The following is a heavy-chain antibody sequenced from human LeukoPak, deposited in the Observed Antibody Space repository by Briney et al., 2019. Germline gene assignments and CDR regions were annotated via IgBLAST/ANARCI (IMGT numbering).Heavy chain of an antibody. CDR3: TRDKWTGGGLSQFDP. CDR2: IYYTGNT. Sequence: SETLSLTCTVSGGPISSYYWSWIRQPPGKGLEWIAYIYYTGNTKVNPSLKSRVTVSVDTSKNQFSLEVTSVTAADTAVYYCTRDKWTGGGLSQFDPWGQGTLVTVSS. V-gene: IGHV4-59*01. D-gene: IGHD2-8*02. J-gene: IGHJ5*02. CDR1: GGPISSYY.